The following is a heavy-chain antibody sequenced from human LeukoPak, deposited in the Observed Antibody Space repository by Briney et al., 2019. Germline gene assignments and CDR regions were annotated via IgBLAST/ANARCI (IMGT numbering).Heavy chain of an antibody. J-gene: IGHJ4*02. CDR2: IYYSGST. V-gene: IGHV4-30-4*01. CDR1: GGSISSGDYY. D-gene: IGHD2-2*01. CDR3: ARGVQDIVVVPASHFDY. Sequence: SQTLSLTCTVSGGSISSGDYYWSWIRQPPGKGLEWIGYIYYSGSTYYNPSLRSRVTISVDTSKNQFSLKLSSVTAADTAVYYCARGVQDIVVVPASHFDYWGQGTLVTVSS.